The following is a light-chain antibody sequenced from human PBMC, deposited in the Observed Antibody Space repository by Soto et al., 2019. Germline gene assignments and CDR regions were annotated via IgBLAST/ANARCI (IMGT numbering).Light chain of an antibody. CDR1: SSDVADYSY. CDR3: TSYTNTNIVV. V-gene: IGLV2-14*01. J-gene: IGLJ2*01. Sequence: QSVLTQPASVSGSPGQSITISCTGTSSDVADYSYVSWYQQHPGKVPKLMIYEVSNRPSGVSDRFSGSKSGSTASVTISGLQAEDEADYYCTSYTNTNIVVFGGGTKVTVL. CDR2: EVS.